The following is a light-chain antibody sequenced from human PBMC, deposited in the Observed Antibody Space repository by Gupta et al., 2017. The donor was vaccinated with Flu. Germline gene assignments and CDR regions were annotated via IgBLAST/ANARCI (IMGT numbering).Light chain of an antibody. Sequence: RVTISCAGSSSNIGSNYVYWYHQLPGTAPKLLIYRNNQRPSGVPDRFSGSKSGTSASLAISGLRSDDEAAYYCAAWDDSLSGWVFGGGTKLTVL. CDR3: AAWDDSLSGWV. CDR2: RNN. CDR1: SSNIGSNY. V-gene: IGLV1-47*01. J-gene: IGLJ3*02.